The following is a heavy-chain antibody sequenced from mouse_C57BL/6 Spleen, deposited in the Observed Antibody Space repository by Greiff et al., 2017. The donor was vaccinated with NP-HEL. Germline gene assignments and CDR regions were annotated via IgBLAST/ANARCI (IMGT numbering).Heavy chain of an antibody. CDR3: ARTYGDYDDY. V-gene: IGHV1-52*01. J-gene: IGHJ2*01. CDR2: IDPSDSET. D-gene: IGHD2-4*01. Sequence: QVQLKQPGAELVRPGSSVKLSCKASGYTFTSYWMHWVKQRPIQGLEWIGNIDPSDSETHYNQKFKDKATLTVDKSSSTAYMQLSSLTSEDSAVYYCARTYGDYDDYWGQGTTLTVSS. CDR1: GYTFTSYW.